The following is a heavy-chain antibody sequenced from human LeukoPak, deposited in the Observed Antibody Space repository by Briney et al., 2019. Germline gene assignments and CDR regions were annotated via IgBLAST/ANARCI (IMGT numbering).Heavy chain of an antibody. CDR2: ITSSGGHI. Sequence: GGSLRLSCAASGFTFSNYEMNWVRQAPGKGLEWVSYITSSGGHIFYADSVKGRFTMSRDNAKNSLYLQMNSLRAEDTAVYYCAKPSGDSYGDEYYFDYWGQGTLVTVSS. CDR3: AKPSGDSYGDEYYFDY. CDR1: GFTFSNYE. J-gene: IGHJ4*02. V-gene: IGHV3-48*03. D-gene: IGHD4-17*01.